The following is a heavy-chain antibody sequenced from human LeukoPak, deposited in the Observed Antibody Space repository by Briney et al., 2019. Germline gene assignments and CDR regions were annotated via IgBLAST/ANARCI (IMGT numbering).Heavy chain of an antibody. V-gene: IGHV4-38-2*01. J-gene: IGHJ4*02. Sequence: SETLSLTCAVSGYSISSGYYWGWIRQPPGKGLEWIGSIYHSGSTYYNPSLKSRVTISVDTSKNQFSLKLSSVTAADTAVYYCARHEDYGDYVTDYWGQGTLVTVSS. D-gene: IGHD4-17*01. CDR2: IYHSGST. CDR3: ARHEDYGDYVTDY. CDR1: GYSISSGYY.